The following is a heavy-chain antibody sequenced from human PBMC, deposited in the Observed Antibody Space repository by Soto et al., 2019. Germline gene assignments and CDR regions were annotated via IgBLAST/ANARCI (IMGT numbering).Heavy chain of an antibody. CDR1: GASIGSGGFY. V-gene: IGHV4-31*03. D-gene: IGHD6-25*01. CDR3: ARGGDHFDY. J-gene: IGHJ4*02. CDR2: IYYSGST. Sequence: PSETLSLTCTVSGASIGSGGFYWSWIRQHPGKGLEWIGYIYYSGSTNHNPSLKSGVTISVDTSKNQFSLKLSSVTAADTAVYYCARGGDHFDYWGQGTLVTVSS.